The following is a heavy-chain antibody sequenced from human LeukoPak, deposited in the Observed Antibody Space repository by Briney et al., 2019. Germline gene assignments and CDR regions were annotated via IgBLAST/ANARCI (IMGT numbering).Heavy chain of an antibody. CDR1: GFTFSSYA. V-gene: IGHV3-23*01. D-gene: IGHD3/OR15-3a*01. Sequence: GGSLRLSCAASGFTFSSYAMTWVRQAPGKGLEWVAAIGYSGGSTYYADSVKGRFTISRDNPKNTLFLQMNSLRAEDTAVYYRAKARTSAYDFSLDSWGQGTLVTVSS. J-gene: IGHJ5*01. CDR3: AKARTSAYDFSLDS. CDR2: IGYSGGST.